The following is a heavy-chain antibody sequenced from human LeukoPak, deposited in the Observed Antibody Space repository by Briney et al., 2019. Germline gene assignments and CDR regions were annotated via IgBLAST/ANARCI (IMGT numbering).Heavy chain of an antibody. CDR2: ISGSSSYI. D-gene: IGHD3-10*01. Sequence: GGSVRLSCAASGFKFSSYSMNWVRQAPGKGLEWVSSISGSSSYIYYTDSVKGRFTISGDNAKNTLYLQMNSLRAEDTAVYYCAKGSTRFDPWGQGTLVTVSS. V-gene: IGHV3-21*04. CDR1: GFKFSSYS. J-gene: IGHJ5*02. CDR3: AKGSTRFDP.